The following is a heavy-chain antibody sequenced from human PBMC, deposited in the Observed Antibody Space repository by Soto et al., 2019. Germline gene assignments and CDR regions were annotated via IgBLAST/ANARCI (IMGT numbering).Heavy chain of an antibody. CDR3: VSLQTSGWPGVH. Sequence: SVKVTCKDSGYRFSGYYIQWVRQAPGQGPEWLGWIYPNTETTDSSKKFQGRVTMTSDMSTRTVYMELRDLRSDDTAVYYCVSLQTSGWPGVHWGQGTLVTGSS. D-gene: IGHD6-25*01. J-gene: IGHJ4*02. CDR1: GYRFSGYY. CDR2: IYPNTETT. V-gene: IGHV1-2*02.